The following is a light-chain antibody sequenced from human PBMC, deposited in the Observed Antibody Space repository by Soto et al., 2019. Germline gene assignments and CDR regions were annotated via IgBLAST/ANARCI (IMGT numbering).Light chain of an antibody. Sequence: QLVLTQSSAASASLGSSVKLTCTLSSGHSSYIIAWHQQQPGKAPRYLMKLEGSGSYNKGSGVPDRFSGSSSGADRYLTISNLQFEDEADYYCETWDSNTHWVFGGGTTLTVL. J-gene: IGLJ3*02. CDR1: SGHSSYI. CDR2: LEGSGSY. V-gene: IGLV4-60*02. CDR3: ETWDSNTHWV.